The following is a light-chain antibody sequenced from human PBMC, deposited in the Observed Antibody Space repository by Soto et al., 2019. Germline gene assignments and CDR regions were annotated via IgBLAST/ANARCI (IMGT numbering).Light chain of an antibody. J-gene: IGKJ4*01. CDR2: AVS. V-gene: IGKV1-16*02. Sequence: DIQMTQSPSSLSSSVGDRVTITCRASQGVNTYLAWIQQKPGKAPKSLIYAVSTLQSGVPSKFSGSGSGIDFTLTISSLQPEDSATYYCQQYNSYPLTFGGGTKVDIK. CDR3: QQYNSYPLT. CDR1: QGVNTY.